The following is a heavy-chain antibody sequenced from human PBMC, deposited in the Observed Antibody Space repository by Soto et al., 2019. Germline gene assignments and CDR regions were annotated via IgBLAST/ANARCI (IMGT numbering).Heavy chain of an antibody. CDR1: GGSISSGDYY. D-gene: IGHD4-17*01. J-gene: IGHJ6*02. Sequence: SETLSLTCTVSGGSISSGDYYWSWIRQPPGKGLEWIGYIYYSGSTYYNPSLKSRVTISVDTSKNQFSLKLSSVTAADTAVYYCARGDDYGDYHYGMDVWGQGTTVTVSS. CDR3: ARGDDYGDYHYGMDV. V-gene: IGHV4-30-4*01. CDR2: IYYSGST.